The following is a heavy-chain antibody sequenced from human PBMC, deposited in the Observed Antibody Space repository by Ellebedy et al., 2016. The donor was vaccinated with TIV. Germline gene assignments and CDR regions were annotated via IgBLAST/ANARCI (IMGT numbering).Heavy chain of an antibody. V-gene: IGHV3-7*01. CDR1: AFPFGTYW. Sequence: GESLKISCVASAFPFGTYWMSWVRQVPGKGLEWVANINQHGSEIYYLDSVKGRFTISRDNSKNTLYLQMNSLRAGDTAVYYCARDAGYHYDTSEGYVQDWGQGTLVTVSS. J-gene: IGHJ1*01. CDR3: ARDAGYHYDTSEGYVQD. D-gene: IGHD3-22*01. CDR2: INQHGSEI.